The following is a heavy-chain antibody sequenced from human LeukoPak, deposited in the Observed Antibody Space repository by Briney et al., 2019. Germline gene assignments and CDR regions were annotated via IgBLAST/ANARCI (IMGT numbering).Heavy chain of an antibody. CDR2: ISYDGSNK. CDR1: GFTFSSYG. V-gene: IGHV3-30*03. CDR3: ARMVVPPANYYYYGMDV. D-gene: IGHD2-2*01. Sequence: GGSLRLSCAASGFTFSSYGMHWVRQAPGKGLEWVAVISYDGSNKYYADSVKGRFTISRDNSKNTLYLQMNSLRAEDTAVYYCARMVVPPANYYYYGMDVWGQGTTVTVSS. J-gene: IGHJ6*02.